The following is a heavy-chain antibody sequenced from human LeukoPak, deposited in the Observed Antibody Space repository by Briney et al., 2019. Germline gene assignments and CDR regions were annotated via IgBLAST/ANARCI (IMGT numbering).Heavy chain of an antibody. D-gene: IGHD1-26*01. J-gene: IGHJ4*02. CDR1: GGSISSYY. CDR3: ARGGSYYGYFDY. Sequence: SETLSLTCTVSGGSISSYYWSWIRQPPGKGLEWIGYIYYGGSTNYNPSLKSRVTISINASKNQFSLKLSSVTAADTAVYYCARGGSYYGYFDYWGQGTLVTVSS. V-gene: IGHV4-59*01. CDR2: IYYGGST.